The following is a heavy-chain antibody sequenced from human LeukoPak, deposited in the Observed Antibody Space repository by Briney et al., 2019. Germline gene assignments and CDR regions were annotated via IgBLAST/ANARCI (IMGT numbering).Heavy chain of an antibody. V-gene: IGHV3-23*01. D-gene: IGHD4-11*01. CDR2: ISGGGGNT. CDR3: AKHESLVTPFDY. J-gene: IGHJ4*02. CDR1: GFTLRNYA. Sequence: PGGSLRLSCAASGFTLRNYAMNWVRRAPGKGLEWVSGISGGGGNTYYADSVKGRFTISRDNSKSMLYLQMDSLRAEDTAVYYCAKHESLVTPFDYWGQGTLVTVSS.